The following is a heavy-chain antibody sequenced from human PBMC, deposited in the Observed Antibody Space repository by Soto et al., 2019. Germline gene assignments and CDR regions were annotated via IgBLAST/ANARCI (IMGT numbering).Heavy chain of an antibody. CDR2: ISSSGSTI. CDR1: GFTFNTYS. D-gene: IGHD6-13*01. CDR3: ARDQEAGSFFPYYYGMDV. Sequence: GGSLRLSCAASGFTFNTYSMNWVRQAPGKGLEWVSYISSSGSTIYYADSVKGRFTISRDNAKNSLYLQMDSLRAEDTAVYYCARDQEAGSFFPYYYGMDVWGQGTTVTVSS. V-gene: IGHV3-48*04. J-gene: IGHJ6*02.